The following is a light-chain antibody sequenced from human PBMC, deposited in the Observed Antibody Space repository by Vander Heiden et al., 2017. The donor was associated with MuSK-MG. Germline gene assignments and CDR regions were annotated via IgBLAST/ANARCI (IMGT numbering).Light chain of an antibody. J-gene: IGLJ3*02. Sequence: YVLTQPPSVSVAPGKTARITCGGNNIGSKSVHWYQQKPGQAPVLVIYYDSDRPSGIPERFSGSNSGNTATLTISRVEAGDEADYYCQVWDSSSDHLVFGGGTKLTVL. CDR1: NIGSKS. CDR2: YDS. CDR3: QVWDSSSDHLV. V-gene: IGLV3-21*04.